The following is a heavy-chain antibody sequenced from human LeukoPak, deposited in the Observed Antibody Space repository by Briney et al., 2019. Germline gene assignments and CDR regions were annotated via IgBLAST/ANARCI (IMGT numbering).Heavy chain of an antibody. J-gene: IGHJ5*02. D-gene: IGHD1-26*01. Sequence: SETLSLTCTVSGGSISSSSYYWGWIRQPPGTGLEWIGSIYYSGSTYYNPSLKSRVTISVDTSKNQFSLKLSSVTAADTAVYCCASTRRSSVVGAINWFDPWGQGTLVTVSS. V-gene: IGHV4-39*01. CDR2: IYYSGST. CDR3: ASTRRSSVVGAINWFDP. CDR1: GGSISSSSYY.